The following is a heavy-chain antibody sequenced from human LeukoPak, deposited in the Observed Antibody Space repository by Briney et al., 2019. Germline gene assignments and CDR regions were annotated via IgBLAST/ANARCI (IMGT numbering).Heavy chain of an antibody. CDR3: VRDYFCSGGTCDDCYDP. V-gene: IGHV1-18*01. Sequence: ASVKVSCKASGYTFTNYGISWVRQAPGQGLEWMAWISTYDHDTNYAQKFRGRVTMTTDTSTSTAYMELRSLGSDDTAVYYCVRDYFCSGGTCDDCYDPWGQGTLVTVSS. CDR2: ISTYDHDT. J-gene: IGHJ5*02. D-gene: IGHD2-15*01. CDR1: GYTFTNYG.